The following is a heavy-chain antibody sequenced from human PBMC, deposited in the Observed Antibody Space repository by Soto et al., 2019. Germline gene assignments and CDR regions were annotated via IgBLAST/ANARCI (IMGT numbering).Heavy chain of an antibody. CDR1: GYSFTSYW. D-gene: IGHD6-13*01. V-gene: IGHV5-51*03. CDR3: VRGADRSSWYVAY. Sequence: EVQLVQSGAEVKKPGESLKISCKGSGYSFTSYWIGWVRQMPGKGLEWMGIIYPSDADTRYSPSFQGQVTISADKSISTAYLQWISLKASDTAMYYCVRGADRSSWYVAYWGQGTLVTVSS. J-gene: IGHJ4*02. CDR2: IYPSDADT.